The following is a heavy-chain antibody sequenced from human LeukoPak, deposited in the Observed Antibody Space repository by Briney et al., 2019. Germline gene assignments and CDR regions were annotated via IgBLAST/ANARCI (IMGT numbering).Heavy chain of an antibody. CDR3: ARVPTVTFFDY. CDR2: IYYSGGT. J-gene: IGHJ4*02. V-gene: IGHV4-39*01. D-gene: IGHD4-17*01. CDR1: GGSISSYY. Sequence: SETLSLTCTVSGGSISSYYWGWIRQPPGKGLEWIGSIYYSGGTYYNPSLKSRVTISVDTSKNQFSLKLSSVTAADTAVYYCARVPTVTFFDYWGQGTLVTVSS.